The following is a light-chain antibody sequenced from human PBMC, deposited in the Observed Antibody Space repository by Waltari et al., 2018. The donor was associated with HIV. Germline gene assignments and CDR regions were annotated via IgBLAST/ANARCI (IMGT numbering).Light chain of an antibody. CDR2: HDI. CDR3: QAWDHAVAV. Sequence: SFELTQPPSVSVPPGQTATIPCSGDNLGNKYALWYQQKPGQSPVLIIYHDIRRPSGIPQRFFGSKYGNPVTLTLSGTQATDEADYSGQAWDHAVAVFGGGTKLTVL. V-gene: IGLV3-1*01. CDR1: NLGNKY. J-gene: IGLJ3*02.